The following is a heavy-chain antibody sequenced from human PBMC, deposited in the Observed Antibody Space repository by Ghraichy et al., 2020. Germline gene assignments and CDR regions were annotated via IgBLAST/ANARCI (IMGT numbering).Heavy chain of an antibody. V-gene: IGHV3-23*01. Sequence: GESLNISCTASEFTLSNSAMSWVRQAPGKGLEWVSGITSAGSTLYTDSVKGRYTISRDNSKNTLFLQMNSLRAEDTAIYYCAKMPYDSFGYYNWFDPWGQGTLVTVSS. CDR1: EFTLSNSA. CDR3: AKMPYDSFGYYNWFDP. CDR2: ITSAGST. D-gene: IGHD3-22*01. J-gene: IGHJ5*02.